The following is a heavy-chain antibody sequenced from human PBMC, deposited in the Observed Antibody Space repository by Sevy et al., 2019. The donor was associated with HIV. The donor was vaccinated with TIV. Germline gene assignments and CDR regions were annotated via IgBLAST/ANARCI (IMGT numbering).Heavy chain of an antibody. D-gene: IGHD6-19*01. CDR2: IKSKTDGETT. J-gene: IGHJ4*02. CDR3: ATGVVGAVAGTAVVFDS. CDR1: GFTFSSYS. V-gene: IGHV3-15*01. Sequence: GGSLRLSCAASGFTFSSYSMNWVRQAPGKGLEWVGRIKSKTDGETTDYAAPVKGRFTMSRDDSENTLYLQMNSLKTEDTAVYYCATGVVGAVAGTAVVFDSWGQGTLVTVSS.